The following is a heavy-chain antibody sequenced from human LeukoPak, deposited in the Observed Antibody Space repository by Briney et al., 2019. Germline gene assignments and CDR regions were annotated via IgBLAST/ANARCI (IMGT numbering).Heavy chain of an antibody. CDR2: INHSGST. Sequence: PSETLSLTCAVYGGSFSGYYWSWIRQPPGKGLEWIGEINHSGSTNYNPPLKSRVTISVDTSKNQFSLKLSSVTAADTAVYYCARDTRTYYYDSSGYGDYWGQGTLVTVSS. V-gene: IGHV4-34*01. CDR3: ARDTRTYYYDSSGYGDY. CDR1: GGSFSGYY. J-gene: IGHJ4*02. D-gene: IGHD3-22*01.